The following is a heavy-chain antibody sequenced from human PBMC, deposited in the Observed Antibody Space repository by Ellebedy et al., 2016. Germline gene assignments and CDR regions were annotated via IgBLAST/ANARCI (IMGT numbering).Heavy chain of an antibody. Sequence: ASVKVSXXTSGYTFNLYGISWVRQVPGQGLEWMGWITPYNGNTNHAQKVQDRITMTTETSTNTVYMELRSLTSNDTAVYYCARDYYGSGSSSNPGSWGQGTLVSVSS. CDR1: GYTFNLYG. D-gene: IGHD3-10*01. CDR2: ITPYNGNT. CDR3: ARDYYGSGSSSNPGS. V-gene: IGHV1-18*01. J-gene: IGHJ5*02.